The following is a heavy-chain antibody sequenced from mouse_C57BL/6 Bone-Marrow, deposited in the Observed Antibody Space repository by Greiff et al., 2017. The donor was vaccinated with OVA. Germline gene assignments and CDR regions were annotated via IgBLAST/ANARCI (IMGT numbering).Heavy chain of an antibody. Sequence: QVQLQQPGAELVRPGSSVKLSCKASGYTFTSYWMAWVKQRPGQGLEWIGNIYPSDSETHYNQKFKDKATLTVDKSSSTAYMQLSSLTSEDSAVYYCARTAFGFAYWGQGTLVTVSA. J-gene: IGHJ3*01. CDR2: IYPSDSET. CDR3: ARTAFGFAY. V-gene: IGHV1-61*01. D-gene: IGHD1-2*01. CDR1: GYTFTSYW.